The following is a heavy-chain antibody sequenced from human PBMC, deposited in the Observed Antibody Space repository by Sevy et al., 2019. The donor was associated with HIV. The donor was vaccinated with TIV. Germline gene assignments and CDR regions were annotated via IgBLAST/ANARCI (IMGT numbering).Heavy chain of an antibody. CDR2: IKQDGSEK. CDR1: GFSFSSYW. D-gene: IGHD5-12*01. V-gene: IGHV3-7*01. J-gene: IGHJ3*02. CDR3: ARVGSAHKEDSGYEDALDI. Sequence: GGSLRLSCAASGFSFSSYWMRWVRQAPGKGLEWVANIKQDGSEKYYVDSVKGRFTISRDDAKNSLYLQMNSLRVEDTAVYYCARVGSAHKEDSGYEDALDIWGQGTMVTVSS.